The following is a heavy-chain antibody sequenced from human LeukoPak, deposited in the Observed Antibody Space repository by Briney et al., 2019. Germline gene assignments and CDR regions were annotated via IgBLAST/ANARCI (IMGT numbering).Heavy chain of an antibody. Sequence: SETLSLTCTVSGGSISSSSYYWGWIRQPPGKGLEWIGSIYYSGSTYYNPSLKSRVTISVDTSKNQFSLKLSSVTAADTAVYYCARNPIYYDSSDPGAFDIWGQGTMVTVSS. D-gene: IGHD3-22*01. CDR2: IYYSGST. V-gene: IGHV4-39*01. CDR1: GGSISSSSYY. J-gene: IGHJ3*02. CDR3: ARNPIYYDSSDPGAFDI.